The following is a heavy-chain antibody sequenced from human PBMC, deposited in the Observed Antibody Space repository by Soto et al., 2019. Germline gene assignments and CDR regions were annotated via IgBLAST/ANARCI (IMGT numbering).Heavy chain of an antibody. D-gene: IGHD2-15*01. J-gene: IGHJ6*02. V-gene: IGHV3-23*01. Sequence: EVQLLESGGGLVQPGGSLRLSCAASGFTFSSYAMSWVRQAPGKGLEWVSAISGSGGSTYYADSVKGRFTISRDNSKNTLDLQMNSLRAEDTAVYYCAKFGGPAYYYYGMDVWGQGTTVTGSS. CDR3: AKFGGPAYYYYGMDV. CDR1: GFTFSSYA. CDR2: ISGSGGST.